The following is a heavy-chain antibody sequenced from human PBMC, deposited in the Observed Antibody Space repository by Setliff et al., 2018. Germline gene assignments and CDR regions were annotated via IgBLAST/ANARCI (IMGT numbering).Heavy chain of an antibody. D-gene: IGHD6-13*01. CDR3: ARSAGYSSSWYNYYYGMDV. Sequence: SETLSLTCAVSGYSISSGYYWGWIRQPPGKGLEWIGSIYHSGSTYYNPSLKRRVTISVDTSKNQFSLKLSSVTAADTAVYYCARSAGYSSSWYNYYYGMDVWGQGTTVTV. V-gene: IGHV4-38-2*01. J-gene: IGHJ6*02. CDR2: IYHSGST. CDR1: GYSISSGYY.